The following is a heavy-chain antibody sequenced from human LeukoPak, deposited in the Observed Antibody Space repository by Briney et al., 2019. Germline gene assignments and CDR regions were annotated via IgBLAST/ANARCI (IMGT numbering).Heavy chain of an antibody. D-gene: IGHD6-13*01. J-gene: IGHJ4*02. V-gene: IGHV3-21*01. Sequence: PGGSLRLSCAASGFTFSTCTMNWVRQAPGKGLEWVSSISSGSSYIYYADSVKGRFTISRDNAKNSLYLQMNSLRAEDTAVYYCATVTAAAANDYWGQGTLVTVSS. CDR2: ISSGSSYI. CDR3: ATVTAAAANDY. CDR1: GFTFSTCT.